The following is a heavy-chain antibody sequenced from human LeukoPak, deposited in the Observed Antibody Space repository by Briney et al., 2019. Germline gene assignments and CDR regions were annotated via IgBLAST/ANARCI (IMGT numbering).Heavy chain of an antibody. Sequence: SETLSLTCTVSGGSISSYYWSWIRQPPGKGLEWIGYIYYSGSTNYNPSLKSRVTISVDTSKNQFSLKLSSVTAADTAVYYCARDVLLGYYGSSGYWNWFDPWGQGTLVTVSS. J-gene: IGHJ5*02. CDR2: IYYSGST. V-gene: IGHV4-59*01. CDR3: ARDVLLGYYGSSGYWNWFDP. CDR1: GGSISSYY. D-gene: IGHD3-22*01.